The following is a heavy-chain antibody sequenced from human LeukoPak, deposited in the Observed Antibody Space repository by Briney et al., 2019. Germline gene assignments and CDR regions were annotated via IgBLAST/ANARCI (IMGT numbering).Heavy chain of an antibody. CDR1: GYTFTSYG. V-gene: IGHV1-18*01. Sequence: ASVKVSCKASGYTFTSYGISWVRQAPGQGLEWMGWISAYSGNTNYAQKLQGRVTMTTDTSTSTAYMELRSLRSDDTAVYYCARGDALWELHPWTFDYWGQGTLVTVSS. J-gene: IGHJ4*02. CDR2: ISAYSGNT. CDR3: ARGDALWELHPWTFDY. D-gene: IGHD1-26*01.